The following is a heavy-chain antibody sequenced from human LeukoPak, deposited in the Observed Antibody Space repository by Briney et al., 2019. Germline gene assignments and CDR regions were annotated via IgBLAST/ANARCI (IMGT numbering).Heavy chain of an antibody. CDR3: ARSESRYYGSGSYFS. CDR2: IYYSGST. D-gene: IGHD3-10*01. Sequence: SETLSLTCTVSGGSISSYYWSWIRQPPGKGLEWIGYIYYSGSTNYNPSLKSRVTISVDTSKNQFSLKLSSVTAADTAVYYCARSESRYYGSGSYFSWGQGTLVTVSS. V-gene: IGHV4-59*01. CDR1: GGSISSYY. J-gene: IGHJ5*02.